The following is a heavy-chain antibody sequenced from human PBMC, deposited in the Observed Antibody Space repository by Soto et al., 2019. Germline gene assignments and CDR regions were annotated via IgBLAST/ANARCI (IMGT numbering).Heavy chain of an antibody. CDR3: ATGVDTAKDGY. CDR1: GFTVSSNH. Sequence: VQLVESGGGLIQPGGSLRLSCAACGFTVSSNHMTWIRQAPGRGPEWVSTIYHGGNTYYADSVKGRFAISRDNSKNMLYLQMNSLRAEDTAVYYCATGVDTAKDGYWGQGTLVTVSS. CDR2: IYHGGNT. V-gene: IGHV3-53*01. D-gene: IGHD5-18*01. J-gene: IGHJ4*02.